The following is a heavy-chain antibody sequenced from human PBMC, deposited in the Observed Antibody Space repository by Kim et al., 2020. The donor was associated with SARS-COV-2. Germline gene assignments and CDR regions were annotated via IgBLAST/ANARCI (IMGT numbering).Heavy chain of an antibody. Sequence: SETLSLTCTVSGGSISSGDYYWSWIRQPPGKGLEWIGYIYYSGSTYYNPSLKSRVTISVDTSKNQFSLKLSSVTAADTAVYYCARGTEMYGSYYYDSSGYIKRWFDPWGQGTLVTVSS. D-gene: IGHD3-22*01. J-gene: IGHJ5*02. CDR1: GGSISSGDYY. V-gene: IGHV4-30-4*01. CDR3: ARGTEMYGSYYYDSSGYIKRWFDP. CDR2: IYYSGST.